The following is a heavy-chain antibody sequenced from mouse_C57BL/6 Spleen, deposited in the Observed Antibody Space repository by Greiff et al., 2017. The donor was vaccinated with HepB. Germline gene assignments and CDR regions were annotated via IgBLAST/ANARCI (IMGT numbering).Heavy chain of an antibody. V-gene: IGHV1-55*01. CDR1: GYTFTSYW. Sequence: VQLQQPGAELVKPGASVKMSCKASGYTFTSYWITWVKQRPGQGLEWIGDIYPGSGSTNYNEKFKSKATLTVDTSSSTAYMQLSSLTSEDSAVYNCARRDGYYIAMDYWGQGTSVTVSS. D-gene: IGHD2-3*01. CDR2: IYPGSGST. CDR3: ARRDGYYIAMDY. J-gene: IGHJ4*01.